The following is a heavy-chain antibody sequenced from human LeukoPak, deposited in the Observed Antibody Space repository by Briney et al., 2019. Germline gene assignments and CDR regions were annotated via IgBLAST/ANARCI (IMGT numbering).Heavy chain of an antibody. CDR3: ASLGSSWYNFDY. D-gene: IGHD6-13*01. CDR1: GGTFSSYA. V-gene: IGHV1-18*01. CDR2: INPNSGNT. J-gene: IGHJ4*02. Sequence: ASVKVSCKASGGTFSSYAISWVRQAPGQGLEWMGWINPNSGNTNYAQKLQGRVTMTTDTSTSTAYMELRSLRSDDTAVYYCASLGSSWYNFDYWGQGTLVTVSS.